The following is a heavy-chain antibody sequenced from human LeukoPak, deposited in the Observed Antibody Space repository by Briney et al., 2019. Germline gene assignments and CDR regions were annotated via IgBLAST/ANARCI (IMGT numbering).Heavy chain of an antibody. CDR2: IHDSGTT. J-gene: IGHJ5*02. D-gene: IGHD6-25*01. Sequence: PSETLSLTCAVFGISNKYWWTWVRQPPGKGLEWIGEIHDSGTTNYNTSLRSRVIISLDTSKNQLSLKLNFMTAADTAVYYCASRTGVSGPSWGQGALVTVSS. V-gene: IGHV4-4*02. CDR1: GISNKYW. CDR3: ASRTGVSGPS.